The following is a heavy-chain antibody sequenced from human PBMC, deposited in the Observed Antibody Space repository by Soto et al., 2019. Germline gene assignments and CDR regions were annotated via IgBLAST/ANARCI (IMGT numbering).Heavy chain of an antibody. D-gene: IGHD3-10*01. Sequence: GASVKVSCKASGYTFTSYYMHWVRQAPGQGLEWMGIINPIGASTSYAQKFQGRVTMTRDTSTSTVYMELSSLRSEDTAVYYCAREQHITMVRGVTYYFDYWGQGTRGTVPQ. CDR3: AREQHITMVRGVTYYFDY. CDR1: GYTFTSYY. J-gene: IGHJ4*02. V-gene: IGHV1-46*01. CDR2: INPIGAST.